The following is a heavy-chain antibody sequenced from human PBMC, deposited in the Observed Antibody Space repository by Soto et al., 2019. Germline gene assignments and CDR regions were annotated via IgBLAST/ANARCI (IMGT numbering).Heavy chain of an antibody. CDR2: INHSGST. CDR1: GGSFSGYY. D-gene: IGHD3-9*01. Sequence: SETLSLTCAVYGGSFSGYYWSWIRQPPGKGLEWIGEINHSGSTNYNPSLKSRVTISVDTSKNQFSLKLSSVTAADTAVYYCGRTPQTGYYRGSYWGYYYGMDVWGQGTTVTVSS. CDR3: GRTPQTGYYRGSYWGYYYGMDV. J-gene: IGHJ6*02. V-gene: IGHV4-34*01.